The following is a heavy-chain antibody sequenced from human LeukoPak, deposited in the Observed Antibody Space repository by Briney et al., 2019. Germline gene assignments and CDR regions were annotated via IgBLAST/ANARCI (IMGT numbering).Heavy chain of an antibody. J-gene: IGHJ3*02. CDR2: VYYSGST. CDR1: GGSISSGGYY. CDR3: ARDLPTGGAFDI. V-gene: IGHV4-31*03. Sequence: SETLSLTCTVSGGSISSGGYYWSWIRQHPGKGLEWIGYVYYSGSTYYNPSLKSRVTISIDTSKNQFSLKLSSVTAADTAVYYCARDLPTGGAFDIWGQGTMVTVSS.